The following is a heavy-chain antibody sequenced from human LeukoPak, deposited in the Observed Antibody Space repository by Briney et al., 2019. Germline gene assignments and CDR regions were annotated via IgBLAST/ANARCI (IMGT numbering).Heavy chain of an antibody. D-gene: IGHD3-3*01. CDR1: GGSVTSTNW. Sequence: SETLSLTCGVSGGSVTSTNWWTWVRPPPGKGLEWIGEVHLDGRTNYNPSLKSRLTMSVDLSENHISLKLTSVTAADTAVYYCAREGGFYRPLDYSGQGTLVTVSS. J-gene: IGHJ4*02. CDR2: VHLDGRT. V-gene: IGHV4-4*02. CDR3: AREGGFYRPLDY.